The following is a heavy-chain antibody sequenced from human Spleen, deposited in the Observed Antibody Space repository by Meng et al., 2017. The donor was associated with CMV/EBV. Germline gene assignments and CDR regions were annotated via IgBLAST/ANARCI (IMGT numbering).Heavy chain of an antibody. CDR3: AKDPRGRITIFGVATTRMP. Sequence: TFSSYAMSWVRQAPGKGLEWVSAISGSGGSTYYADSVKGRFTISRDNSKNTLYLQMNSLRAEDTAVYYCAKDPRGRITIFGVATTRMPWGQGTLVTVSS. CDR1: TFSSYA. V-gene: IGHV3-23*01. J-gene: IGHJ5*02. CDR2: ISGSGGST. D-gene: IGHD3-3*01.